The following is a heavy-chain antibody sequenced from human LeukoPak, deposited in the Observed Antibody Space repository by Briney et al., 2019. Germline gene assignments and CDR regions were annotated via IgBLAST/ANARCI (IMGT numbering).Heavy chain of an antibody. CDR1: GGSFSGYY. CDR2: INHSGST. V-gene: IGHV4-34*01. Sequence: SETLSLTCAVYGGSFSGYYWSWIRQPPGKGLEWIGEINHSGSTNYNPSLKSRVTISVDTSKNQFSLKLSSVTAPDTAVYYCARGRIVARPLNWFDPWGQGTLVTVSS. D-gene: IGHD6-6*01. CDR3: ARGRIVARPLNWFDP. J-gene: IGHJ5*02.